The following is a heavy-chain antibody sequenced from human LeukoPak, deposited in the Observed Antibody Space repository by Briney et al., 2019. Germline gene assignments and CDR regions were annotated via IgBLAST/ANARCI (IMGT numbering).Heavy chain of an antibody. CDR3: ARDLRAGGTWSYGVYFDL. D-gene: IGHD4-17*01. CDR2: ISNSGGST. CDR1: GFTFSSYG. Sequence: PGGSLRLSCAASGFTFSSYGMSWVRQAPGKGLEWVSSISNSGGSTYHADSVKGRFTISRDNSKNTLYLQMNSLTPEDTAVYYCARDLRAGGTWSYGVYFDLWGRGTLVTVSS. J-gene: IGHJ2*01. V-gene: IGHV3-23*01.